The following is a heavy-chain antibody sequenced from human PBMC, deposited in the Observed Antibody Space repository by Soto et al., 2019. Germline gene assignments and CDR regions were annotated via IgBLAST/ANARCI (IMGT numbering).Heavy chain of an antibody. CDR2: INAHSGGT. D-gene: IGHD6-6*01. V-gene: IGHV1-2*02. J-gene: IGHJ5*02. Sequence: GASVKVSCKASGFSFTGYYIHWLRQAPGQGLVWMGWINAHSGGTEYAQKFQGRVTFTSDTSIATAYLTLTSLTSDDTALYYCATDLTRQLAYWLDPLGQGTQVTVSS. CDR1: GFSFTGYY. CDR3: ATDLTRQLAYWLDP.